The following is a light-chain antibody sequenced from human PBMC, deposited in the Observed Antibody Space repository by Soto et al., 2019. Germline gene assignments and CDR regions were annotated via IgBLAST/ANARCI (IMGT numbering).Light chain of an antibody. CDR2: AAS. J-gene: IGKJ4*01. CDR1: QGSSSW. Sequence: DLQMTQSPSSVSASVGDRVTITGRASQGSSSWLAWYQQKPWKAPKLLIYAASSWQSGVPSRFSGSGSGTDFTLTISSLQPDDFAAYYCQQANSFPSTFGGGTKVEIK. V-gene: IGKV1-12*02. CDR3: QQANSFPST.